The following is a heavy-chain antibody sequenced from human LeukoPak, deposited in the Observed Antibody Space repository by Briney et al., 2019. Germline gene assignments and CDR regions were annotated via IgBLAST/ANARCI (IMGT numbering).Heavy chain of an antibody. Sequence: ASVKVSCKASGYPFTVYSMSCVRQAPRRGLEWMEWSNPYSGGPNYAQKFQGRVTMTTDTSTSTAHMELRSLRSDDTAVYYCARQGYSGHSQGAADYWGQGTLVTVSS. CDR2: SNPYSGGP. CDR3: ARQGYSGHSQGAADY. CDR1: GYPFTVYS. V-gene: IGHV1-2*02. J-gene: IGHJ4*02. D-gene: IGHD4-23*01.